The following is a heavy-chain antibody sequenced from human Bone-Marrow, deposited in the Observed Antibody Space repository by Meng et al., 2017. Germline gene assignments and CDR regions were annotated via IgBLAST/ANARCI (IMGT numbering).Heavy chain of an antibody. Sequence: LTCAASGFTFSSYAMHWVRQAPGKGLEWVAVISYDGSNKYYADSVKGRFTISRDNSKNTLYLQMNSLRAEDTAVYYCAREDSSGWYMGSYAFDIWGQGTMVTVSS. CDR3: AREDSSGWYMGSYAFDI. V-gene: IGHV3-30*01. CDR2: ISYDGSNK. J-gene: IGHJ3*02. CDR1: GFTFSSYA. D-gene: IGHD6-19*01.